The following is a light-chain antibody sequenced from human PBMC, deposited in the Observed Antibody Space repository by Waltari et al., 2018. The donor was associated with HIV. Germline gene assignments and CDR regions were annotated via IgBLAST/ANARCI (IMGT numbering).Light chain of an antibody. V-gene: IGLV1-44*01. CDR2: TNN. CDR3: QAWDSSTVV. CDR1: RSDIGSNP. J-gene: IGLJ2*01. Sequence: QSALTQPPSASGTPGQRVIISCSGSRSDIGSNPVNWYQQFPGTAPKLLIKTNNQRPSGVPDRFSGSNSGNTATLTISGTQAMDEADYYCQAWDSSTVVFGGGTKLTVL.